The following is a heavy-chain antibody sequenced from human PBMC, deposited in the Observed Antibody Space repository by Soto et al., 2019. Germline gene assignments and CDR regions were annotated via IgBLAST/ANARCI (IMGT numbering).Heavy chain of an antibody. D-gene: IGHD2-2*03. CDR1: GGTFNNYA. CDR3: ARWAGYCTSASCYSALDY. Sequence: QVQLVQSGAEVKKPGSSVKVSCKAAGGTFNNYAINWERQAPVQGLEWMGVIVPMFGTATYEQKFQGRITNTADESTGTAYMELITLTSEDTALYYCARWAGYCTSASCYSALDYWGQGTLVTVSS. V-gene: IGHV1-69*01. J-gene: IGHJ4*02. CDR2: IVPMFGTA.